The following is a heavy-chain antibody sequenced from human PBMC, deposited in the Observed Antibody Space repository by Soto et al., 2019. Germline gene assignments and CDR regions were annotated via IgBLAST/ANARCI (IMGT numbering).Heavy chain of an antibody. CDR2: SSGGGDTT. J-gene: IGHJ4*02. D-gene: IGHD3-10*01. Sequence: EVQLLESGGGLVQPGGSLRLSCAASGFTFNNYAMTWVRQAPGTGLAWVSASSGGGDTTSYADSVKGRCTVSRDGSKNTLYLQMSSLRAEDTALYYCAKGRGGSGSLTPRVDFWGQGTLVTVSS. V-gene: IGHV3-23*01. CDR3: AKGRGGSGSLTPRVDF. CDR1: GFTFNNYA.